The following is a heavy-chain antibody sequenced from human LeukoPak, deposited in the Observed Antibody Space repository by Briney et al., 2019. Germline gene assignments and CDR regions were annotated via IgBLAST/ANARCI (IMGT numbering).Heavy chain of an antibody. Sequence: GASVKVSCKSSGYTFTSYYMHWVRQAPGQGLEWMGIINPSGGSTSYAQELQGRVTMTRDKSTSTVYMELSSLRSEDTAVYYCARVGADGYNFWGQGTLVTVSS. V-gene: IGHV1-46*04. J-gene: IGHJ4*02. CDR3: ARVGADGYNF. CDR2: INPSGGST. CDR1: GYTFTSYY. D-gene: IGHD5-24*01.